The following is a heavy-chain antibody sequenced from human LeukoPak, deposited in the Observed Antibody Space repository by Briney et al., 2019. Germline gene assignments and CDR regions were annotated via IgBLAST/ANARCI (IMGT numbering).Heavy chain of an antibody. CDR2: ISGSGGST. V-gene: IGHV3-23*01. CDR3: AKETTITMVRGVNDY. J-gene: IGHJ4*02. CDR1: GFTFSSYA. D-gene: IGHD3-10*01. Sequence: GGSLRLSCAASGFTFSSYAMNWVRQAPGKGLEWVSAISGSGGSTYYADSVKGRFTISRDNSKNTLYLQMNSLRAEDTAVYCCAKETTITMVRGVNDYWGQGTLVTVSS.